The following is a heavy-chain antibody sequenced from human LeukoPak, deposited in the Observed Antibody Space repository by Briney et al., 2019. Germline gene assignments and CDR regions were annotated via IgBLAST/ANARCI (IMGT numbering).Heavy chain of an antibody. J-gene: IGHJ6*03. V-gene: IGHV3-23*01. CDR3: AKAGSPHGVEYYSYYMDV. CDR2: ISGSGGST. Sequence: GGSLRLSCAASGFTFSSYAMSWVRQAPGKGLEWVSAISGSGGSTYYADSVKGRFTISRDNSKNTLYLQMNSLRAEDTAVYYCAKAGSPHGVEYYSYYMDVWGKGTTVTVSS. CDR1: GFTFSSYA. D-gene: IGHD1-14*01.